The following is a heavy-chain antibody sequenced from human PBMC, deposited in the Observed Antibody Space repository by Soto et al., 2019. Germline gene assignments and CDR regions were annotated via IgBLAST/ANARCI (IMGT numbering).Heavy chain of an antibody. D-gene: IGHD3-9*01. Sequence: SETLSLTCTVSGDSISTNQWGWVRQPPGKGLEWIAYISKRGSANQNPSLQSRVSMSIDMAKNQFSLKLSSVTAADTAVYYCARCTPGVYDILTGYLYYFDYWGQGTLVTVSS. CDR3: ARCTPGVYDILTGYLYYFDY. CDR1: GDSISTNQ. J-gene: IGHJ4*02. V-gene: IGHV4-59*08. CDR2: ISKRGSA.